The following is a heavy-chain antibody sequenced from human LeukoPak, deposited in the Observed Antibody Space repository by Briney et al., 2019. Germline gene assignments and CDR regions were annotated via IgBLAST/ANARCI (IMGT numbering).Heavy chain of an antibody. D-gene: IGHD2-21*02. CDR3: SRGRDCGGDCSSYYFDY. V-gene: IGHV3-49*03. J-gene: IGHJ4*02. Sequence: GGFLRLSCSASGFTFGDYAMNWFRQVPGKGLEWVGFIRTKPYGGTTDYAASVKGRFTIARDDSKSIADLQMNSLNTEDTAMYFCSRGRDCGGDCSSYYFDYWGQGTLVTVSS. CDR2: IRTKPYGGTT. CDR1: GFTFGDYA.